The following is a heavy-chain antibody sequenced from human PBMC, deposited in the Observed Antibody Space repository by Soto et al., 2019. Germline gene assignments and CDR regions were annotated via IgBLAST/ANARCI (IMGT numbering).Heavy chain of an antibody. CDR3: ARHFSVDHFDY. J-gene: IGHJ4*02. CDR1: GGSFSGYY. V-gene: IGHV4-34*01. D-gene: IGHD3-9*01. CDR2: INHSGST. Sequence: SETLSLTCAVYGGSFSGYYWSWIRQPPGKGLERIGEINHSGSTNYNPSLKSRVTISVDTSKNQFSLKLSSVTAADTAVYYCARHFSVDHFDYWGQGALVTVSS.